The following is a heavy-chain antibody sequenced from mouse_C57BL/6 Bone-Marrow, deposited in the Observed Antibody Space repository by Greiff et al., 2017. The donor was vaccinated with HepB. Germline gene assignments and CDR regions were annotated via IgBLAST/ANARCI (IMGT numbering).Heavy chain of an antibody. CDR1: GYSITSGYD. V-gene: IGHV3-1*01. Sequence: EVKLMESGPGMVKPSQSLSLTCTVTGYSITSGYDWHWIRHFPGNKLEWMGYISYSGSTNYNPSLKSRISITHDTSKNHFFLKLNSVTTEDTATDYCAREDDGTRGFAYWGQGTLVTVSA. CDR2: ISYSGST. CDR3: AREDDGTRGFAY. J-gene: IGHJ3*01. D-gene: IGHD2-3*01.